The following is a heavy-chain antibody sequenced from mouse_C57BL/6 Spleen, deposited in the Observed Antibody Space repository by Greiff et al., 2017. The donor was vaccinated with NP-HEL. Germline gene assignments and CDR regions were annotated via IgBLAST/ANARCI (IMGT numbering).Heavy chain of an antibody. J-gene: IGHJ3*01. Sequence: EVQLQQSGPELVKPGASVKISCKASGYTFTDYYMNWVKQSHGKSLEWIGDINPNNGGTSYNQKFKGKATLTVDKSSSTAYMELRSLTSEDSAVYYCAGDLDSFAYWGQGTLVTVSA. D-gene: IGHD3-2*01. CDR2: INPNNGGT. V-gene: IGHV1-26*01. CDR3: AGDLDSFAY. CDR1: GYTFTDYY.